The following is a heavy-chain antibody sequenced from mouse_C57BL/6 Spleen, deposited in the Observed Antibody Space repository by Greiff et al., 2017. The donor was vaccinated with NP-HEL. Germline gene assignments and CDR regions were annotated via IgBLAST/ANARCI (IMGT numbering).Heavy chain of an antibody. Sequence: VQLQQSGPELVKPGASVKISCKASGYAFSSSWMNWVKQRPGKGLEWIGRIYPGDGDTNYNGKFKGKATLTADKSSSTAYMQLSSLTSEDSAVYFFARPGDYAMDYWGQGTSVTVSS. CDR1: GYAFSSSW. V-gene: IGHV1-82*01. CDR3: ARPGDYAMDY. CDR2: IYPGDGDT. J-gene: IGHJ4*01.